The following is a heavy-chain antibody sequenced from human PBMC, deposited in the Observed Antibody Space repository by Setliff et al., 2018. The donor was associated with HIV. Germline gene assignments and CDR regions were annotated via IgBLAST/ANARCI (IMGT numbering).Heavy chain of an antibody. V-gene: IGHV1-69*10. Sequence: ASVKVSCKASGGTFSSYAISWVRQAPGQGLEWMGGIIPILGIANYAQKFQGRVTITADESTSTAYMELSSLRSEDTAVYYCARDVEHMMDVWGQGTTVTVSS. CDR2: IIPILGIA. CDR3: ARDVEHMMDV. J-gene: IGHJ6*02. CDR1: GGTFSSYA.